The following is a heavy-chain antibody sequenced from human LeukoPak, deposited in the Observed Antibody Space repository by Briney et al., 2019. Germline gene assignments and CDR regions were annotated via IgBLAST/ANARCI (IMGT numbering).Heavy chain of an antibody. D-gene: IGHD6-6*01. CDR1: GFTFSDYG. Sequence: GGSLRLSCAASGFTFSDYGIDWVRQAPGQGLEWVALIWYDGSKKYYADSVKGRFTISRDNTKNTLYLQLNSLRADDTAVYYSARAHSSSSTFDLWGQGTLVTVSS. J-gene: IGHJ4*02. CDR3: ARAHSSSSTFDL. CDR2: IWYDGSKK. V-gene: IGHV3-33*01.